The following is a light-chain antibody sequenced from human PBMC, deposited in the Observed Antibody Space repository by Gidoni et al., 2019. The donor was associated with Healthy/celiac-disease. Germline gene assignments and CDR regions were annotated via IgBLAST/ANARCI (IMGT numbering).Light chain of an antibody. Sequence: SSELTQDPAVSVALGQTVRITCQGDSLRSYYASWYQQKPGQAPVLVIYGKNNRPSGIPDRFSGSSSGNTASVTITGAQAEDEADYYCNSRDSSGNHDVVFGGGTKLTVL. J-gene: IGLJ2*01. CDR3: NSRDSSGNHDVV. CDR2: GKN. CDR1: SLRSYY. V-gene: IGLV3-19*01.